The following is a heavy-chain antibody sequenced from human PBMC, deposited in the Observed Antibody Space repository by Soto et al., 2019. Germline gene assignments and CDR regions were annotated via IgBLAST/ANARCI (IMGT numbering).Heavy chain of an antibody. V-gene: IGHV6-1*01. CDR1: GDSVSSDSAA. Sequence: SQTLSLTCVISGDSVSSDSAAWNWIRQSPSRGLEWLGRTYFRSKWYNDYVISLKGRIIINPDTSRNQFSLQLDSVTPEDTAVYYCAREYFGSGTYGVDVWGKGTTVTVSS. CDR3: AREYFGSGTYGVDV. CDR2: TYFRSKWYN. D-gene: IGHD3-10*01. J-gene: IGHJ6*04.